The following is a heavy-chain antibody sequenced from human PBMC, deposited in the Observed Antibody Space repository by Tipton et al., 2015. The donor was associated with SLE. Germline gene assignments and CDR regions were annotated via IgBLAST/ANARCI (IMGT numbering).Heavy chain of an antibody. Sequence: QLVQSGAEVKKPGASVKVSCKASGYTFTSSGISWVRQAPGQGLEWMGWINPRINPNSGGTYYAQKFQGRVTMTRDTSISTAYMELSRLTSDDTAVYYCARDFDFDIWGQGTLVTVSS. CDR3: ARDFDFDI. J-gene: IGHJ3*02. V-gene: IGHV1-2*02. CDR1: GYTFTSSG. CDR2: INPRINPNSGGT.